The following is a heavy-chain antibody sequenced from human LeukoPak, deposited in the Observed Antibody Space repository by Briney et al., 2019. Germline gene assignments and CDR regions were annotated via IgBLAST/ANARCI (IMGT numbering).Heavy chain of an antibody. V-gene: IGHV1-69*06. CDR3: ARDLRIAAAGHNWFDP. CDR1: GGTFSSYA. J-gene: IGHJ5*02. Sequence: SVKVSCKASGGTFSSYAISWVRQAPGQGLEWMGGIIPIFGTANYAQEFQGRVTITADKSTSTAYMELSSLRSEDTAVYYCARDLRIAAAGHNWFDPWGQGTLVTVSS. D-gene: IGHD6-13*01. CDR2: IIPIFGTA.